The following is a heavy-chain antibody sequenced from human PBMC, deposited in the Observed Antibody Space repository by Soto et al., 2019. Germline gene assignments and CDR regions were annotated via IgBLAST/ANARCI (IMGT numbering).Heavy chain of an antibody. J-gene: IGHJ4*02. CDR2: IYYRGST. D-gene: IGHD2-21*01. Sequence: QVQLQESGPGLVKPSQTLSLTCTVSGGSISSGGYYWSWLRQHPGNGLEWIGYIYYRGSTYYNPSLKSRVTISVDTSKNQFSLKLSSVTAADTAVYYCARYSYPKGVDYWGQGTLVTVSS. V-gene: IGHV4-31*03. CDR3: ARYSYPKGVDY. CDR1: GGSISSGGYY.